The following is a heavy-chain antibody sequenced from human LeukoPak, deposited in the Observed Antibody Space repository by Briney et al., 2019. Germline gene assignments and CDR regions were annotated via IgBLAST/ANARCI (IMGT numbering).Heavy chain of an antibody. CDR2: IKQDGSEK. D-gene: IGHD6-13*01. V-gene: IGHV3-7*01. CDR3: ARIAAGDYYYYMDV. J-gene: IGHJ6*03. Sequence: PGGSLRLSCAASGFTFSSYWMSWVRQAPGKGREWVANIKQDGSEKYYVDSVKGRFTISRDNAKNSLYLQMNSLRAEDTAVYYCARIAAGDYYYYMDVWGKGTTVTISS. CDR1: GFTFSSYW.